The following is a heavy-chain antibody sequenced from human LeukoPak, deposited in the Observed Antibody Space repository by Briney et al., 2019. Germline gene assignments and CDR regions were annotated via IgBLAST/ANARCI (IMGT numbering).Heavy chain of an antibody. CDR1: GFTFSSYA. CDR3: ARDRYSYGLSSFDY. CDR2: ISYDGSNK. J-gene: IGHJ4*02. V-gene: IGHV3-30-3*01. D-gene: IGHD5-18*01. Sequence: GMSLRLSCAASGFTFSSYAMHWVRQAPGKGLEWVAVISYDGSNKYYADSVKGRFTISRDNSKNTLYLQMNSLRAEDTAVYYCARDRYSYGLSSFDYWGQGTLVTVSS.